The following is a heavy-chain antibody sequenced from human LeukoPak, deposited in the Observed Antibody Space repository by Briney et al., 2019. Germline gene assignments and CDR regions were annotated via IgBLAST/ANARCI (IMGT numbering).Heavy chain of an antibody. J-gene: IGHJ4*02. CDR3: ARVDYDSSGPHFDY. CDR2: IYSGGST. Sequence: GGSLRLSCAASGFTVSSNYMSWVRQAPGKGLEWVSVIYSGGSTHYADSVKGRFTISRDNSKNTLYLQMNSLRAEDTAVYYCARVDYDSSGPHFDYWGQGTLVTVSS. CDR1: GFTVSSNY. D-gene: IGHD3-22*01. V-gene: IGHV3-53*01.